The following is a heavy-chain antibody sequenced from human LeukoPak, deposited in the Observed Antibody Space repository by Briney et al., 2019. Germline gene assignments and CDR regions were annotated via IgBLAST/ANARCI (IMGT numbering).Heavy chain of an antibody. CDR2: IINSSNYI. D-gene: IGHD5-12*01. J-gene: IGHJ4*02. CDR3: ARWGDYGGYDRSLIDY. CDR1: GFTFSGHT. V-gene: IGHV3-21*01. Sequence: GGSLRLSRAASGFTFSGHTMNWDRQAAGDVLEWDSSIINSSNYIYYAVPVKGRFTISRYNAKNSLYMQLNSLRAEDRAVYYCARWGDYGGYDRSLIDYWGQGTLVTVSS.